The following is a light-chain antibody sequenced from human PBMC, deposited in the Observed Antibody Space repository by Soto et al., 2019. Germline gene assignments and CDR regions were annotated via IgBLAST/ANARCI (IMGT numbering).Light chain of an antibody. Sequence: QLVLTQPPSVSGAPGQRVTISCTGSSSNIGAGHGVHWYQQLPGTAPKLLIHSNNNRPSGVPDRFSGSKSGTSASLAIAGLQADDEADYYCQSYDPTLRTSLFGGGTKLTVL. V-gene: IGLV1-40*01. CDR3: QSYDPTLRTSL. J-gene: IGLJ2*01. CDR1: SSNIGAGHG. CDR2: SNN.